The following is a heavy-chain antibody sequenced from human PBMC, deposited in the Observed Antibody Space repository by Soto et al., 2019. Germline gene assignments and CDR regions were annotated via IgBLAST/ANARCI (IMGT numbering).Heavy chain of an antibody. D-gene: IGHD2-15*01. V-gene: IGHV4-30-4*01. CDR3: ARGRYCSGGSCRFLFDY. CDR1: GGSISSGDYY. J-gene: IGHJ4*02. CDR2: IYYSGST. Sequence: SETLSLTCTVSGGSISSGDYYWSWIRQPPGKGLEWIGYIYYSGSTYYNPSLKSRVTISVDTSKNQFSLKLSSVTAADTAVYYCARGRYCSGGSCRFLFDYWGQGTLVTVSS.